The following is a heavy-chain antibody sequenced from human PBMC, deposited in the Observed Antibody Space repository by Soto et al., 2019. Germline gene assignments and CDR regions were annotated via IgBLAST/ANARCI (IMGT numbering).Heavy chain of an antibody. J-gene: IGHJ5*02. CDR3: ARVEGYCSGGRCYIGLNWFDP. D-gene: IGHD2-15*01. CDR1: GGSISSGGYY. Sequence: SETLSLTCTVSGGSISSGGYYWSWIRQHPGKGLEWIGYIYYSGSTYYNPSLKSRVTISVDTSKNQFSLKLSSVTAADTAVYYCARVEGYCSGGRCYIGLNWFDPWGQGTLVTVSS. CDR2: IYYSGST. V-gene: IGHV4-31*03.